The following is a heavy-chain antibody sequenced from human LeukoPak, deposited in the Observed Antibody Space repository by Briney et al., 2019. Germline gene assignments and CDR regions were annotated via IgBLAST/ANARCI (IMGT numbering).Heavy chain of an antibody. CDR3: ARGGYSGYGKRGTFDY. J-gene: IGHJ4*02. D-gene: IGHD5-12*01. Sequence: SETLSLTCTVSGGSISSYYWSWIRQPPGKGLEWNGYIYYSGSTNYNPSLKSRVTISVDTSKNQFSLKLSSVTAADTAVYYCARGGYSGYGKRGTFDYWGQGTLVTVSS. V-gene: IGHV4-59*01. CDR1: GGSISSYY. CDR2: IYYSGST.